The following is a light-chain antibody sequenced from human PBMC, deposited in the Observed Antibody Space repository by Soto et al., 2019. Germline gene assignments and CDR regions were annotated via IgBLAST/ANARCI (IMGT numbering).Light chain of an antibody. CDR2: LAS. CDR3: MQVLHTPLT. J-gene: IGKJ4*01. Sequence: DIVMTQSPLSLPVIPGEPASISCRSSQNLLFSNGYNYVDWYLQKPGQSPQLLIYLASHRASGVPDRFSGSGSGTDFTLKISRVEAADVGVYYCMQVLHTPLTFGGGTKVEIK. CDR1: QNLLFSNGYNY. V-gene: IGKV2-28*01.